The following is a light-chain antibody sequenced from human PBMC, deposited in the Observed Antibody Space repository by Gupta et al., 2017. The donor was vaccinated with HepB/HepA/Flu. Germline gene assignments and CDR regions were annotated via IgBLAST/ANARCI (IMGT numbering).Light chain of an antibody. CDR3: ATWDGSLSGVV. CDR2: ENN. V-gene: IGLV1-47*01. J-gene: IGLJ2*01. Sequence: QSVLTQPPSTSGTPGQGVLISCSGSSSNIGSNYVYWYQQLPGTAPKLLIYENNQRPSGVPDRFSGSKSGTSASLAISGLRSEDEADYYCATWDGSLSGVVFGGGTKLTVL. CDR1: SSNIGSNY.